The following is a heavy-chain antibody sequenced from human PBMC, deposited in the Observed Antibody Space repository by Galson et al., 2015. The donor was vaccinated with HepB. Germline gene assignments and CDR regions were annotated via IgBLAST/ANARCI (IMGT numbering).Heavy chain of an antibody. CDR3: ARGTGTGGKYYDAFDI. CDR2: IYPGDSDT. Sequence: QSGAEVKKPGESLKISCKGSGYSFTSYWIGWVRQMPGKGLEWMGIIYPGDSDTRYSPSFQGQVTISVDKSISAAYLQWSSLKASDTAMYYCARGTGTGGKYYDAFDIWGQGTMVTVSS. D-gene: IGHD2-8*02. CDR1: GYSFTSYW. V-gene: IGHV5-51*01. J-gene: IGHJ3*02.